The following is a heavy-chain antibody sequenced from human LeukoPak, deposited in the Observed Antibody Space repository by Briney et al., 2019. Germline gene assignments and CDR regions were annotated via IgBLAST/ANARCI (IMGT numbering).Heavy chain of an antibody. V-gene: IGHV3-30*18. CDR2: ISYDGSNK. Sequence: GRSLRLSCAASGFTFSSYGMHWVRQAPGKGLEWVAVISYDGSNKYYADSVKGRFTISRDNSKNTLYLQMNSLRAEDTAVYYCAKEPALWGQGTLVTVSS. J-gene: IGHJ4*02. CDR3: AKEPAL. CDR1: GFTFSSYG.